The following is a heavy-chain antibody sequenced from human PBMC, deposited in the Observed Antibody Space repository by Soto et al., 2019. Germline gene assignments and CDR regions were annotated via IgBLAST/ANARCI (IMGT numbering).Heavy chain of an antibody. CDR3: ANFPYCSSTSCYPHTLTLDY. CDR1: GFTFSSYA. CDR2: ISGSGGST. V-gene: IGHV3-23*01. Sequence: EGSLRLSCAASGFTFSSYAMSWVRQAPGKGLEWVSAISGSGGSTYYADSVKGRFTISRDNSKNTLYLQMNSLRAEDTAVYYCANFPYCSSTSCYPHTLTLDYWGQGTLVTVS. J-gene: IGHJ4*02. D-gene: IGHD2-2*01.